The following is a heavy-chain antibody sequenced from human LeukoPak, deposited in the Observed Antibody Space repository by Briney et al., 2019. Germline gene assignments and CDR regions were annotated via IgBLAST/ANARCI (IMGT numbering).Heavy chain of an antibody. D-gene: IGHD3-10*01. J-gene: IGHJ4*02. CDR1: GGSISSSSYY. V-gene: IGHV4-39*07. CDR3: ARGEEYYGSGSYYTLDY. Sequence: SETLSLTCTVSGGSISSSSYYWGWLRQPPGKGLEWIGSIYYSGNTYYNPSLRSRVTISVDTTKYQFSLKLSSVTAADTAVYYCARGEEYYGSGSYYTLDYWGQGTLVTVSS. CDR2: IYYSGNT.